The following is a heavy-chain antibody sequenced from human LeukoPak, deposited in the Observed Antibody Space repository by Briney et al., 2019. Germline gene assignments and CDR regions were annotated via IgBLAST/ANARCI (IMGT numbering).Heavy chain of an antibody. J-gene: IGHJ4*02. Sequence: GRSLRLSCAASGFTFSSYGMHWVRQAPGKGLEWVAFIRYDGSNKYYADSVKGRFTISRDNSKNTLYLQMNSLRAEDTAVYYCAKDLLGSGSPYYFDYWGQGTLVTVSS. V-gene: IGHV3-30*02. D-gene: IGHD3-10*01. CDR3: AKDLLGSGSPYYFDY. CDR2: IRYDGSNK. CDR1: GFTFSSYG.